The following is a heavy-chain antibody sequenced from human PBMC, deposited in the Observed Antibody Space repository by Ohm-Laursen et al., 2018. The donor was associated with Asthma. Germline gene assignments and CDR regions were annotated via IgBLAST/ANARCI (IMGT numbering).Heavy chain of an antibody. CDR3: ARKAGSCISRTCYSLDF. CDR2: FSLDSDRR. V-gene: IGHV3-9*01. Sequence: SSLRLSCAASGFTFEKYAMHWVRQAPGKGLEWVSGFSLDSDRRDYADSVKGRFTVSRDNAKNSLYLQMNNLRPEDTAVYYCARKAGSCISRTCYSLDFWGQGTLVTVSS. CDR1: GFTFEKYA. J-gene: IGHJ4*02. D-gene: IGHD2-15*01.